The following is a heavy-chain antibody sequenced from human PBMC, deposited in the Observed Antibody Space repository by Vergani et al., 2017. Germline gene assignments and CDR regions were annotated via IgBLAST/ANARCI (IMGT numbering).Heavy chain of an antibody. D-gene: IGHD1-1*01. Sequence: QVQLQQWGAGLLKPSETLSLTCAVYGGSFSGYNWSWIRQPPGKGLEWIGEINHSGSTNYNPSLKSRVTISVDTSKNQFSLKLSSVTAADTAVYYCARSIHLNGARFSVWGQGTMVTVSS. CDR2: INHSGST. CDR3: ARSIHLNGARFSV. CDR1: GGSFSGYN. V-gene: IGHV4-34*01. J-gene: IGHJ3*01.